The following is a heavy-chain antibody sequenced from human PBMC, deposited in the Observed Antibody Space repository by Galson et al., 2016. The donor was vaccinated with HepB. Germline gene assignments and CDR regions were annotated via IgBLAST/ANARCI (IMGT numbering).Heavy chain of an antibody. CDR1: GFTLSPYT. D-gene: IGHD3-10*01. CDR2: VGSSGASI. J-gene: IGHJ6*02. V-gene: IGHV3-21*01. CDR3: AGDPDRPPLLSVVRYYYYGMDV. Sequence: SLRLSCAASGFTLSPYTMNWVRQAPGKGLEWVSSVGSSGASIYYADSVKGRLTISRDNAKNSLYLQMNSLRAEDTAVYYCAGDPDRPPLLSVVRYYYYGMDVWGQGTTVTVSS.